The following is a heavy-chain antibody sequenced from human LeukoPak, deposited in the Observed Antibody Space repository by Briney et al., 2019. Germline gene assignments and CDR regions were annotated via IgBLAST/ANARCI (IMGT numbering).Heavy chain of an antibody. Sequence: GGSLRLSCAASGFIFSSYGMHWVRQAPGKGLEWVAVIWYDGSNKYYADSVKGRFTISRDNSKNTLYLQMNSLRAEDTAVYYCARDGTRYGSGSYYNHYFDYWGQGTLVTVSS. V-gene: IGHV3-33*01. CDR3: ARDGTRYGSGSYYNHYFDY. CDR2: IWYDGSNK. D-gene: IGHD3-10*01. CDR1: GFIFSSYG. J-gene: IGHJ4*02.